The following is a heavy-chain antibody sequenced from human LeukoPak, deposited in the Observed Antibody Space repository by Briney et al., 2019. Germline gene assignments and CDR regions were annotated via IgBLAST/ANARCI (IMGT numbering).Heavy chain of an antibody. D-gene: IGHD3-16*02. CDR3: AKDRYDLGVFDY. CDR2: ISYDGSNK. CDR1: GFTFSSYG. Sequence: QAGRSLRFSCAASGFTFSSYGMHWVRQAPGKGLEWVAVISYDGSNKYYADSVKGRFTISRDNSKNTLYLQMNSLRAEDTAVYYCAKDRYDLGVFDYWGQGTLVTVSS. V-gene: IGHV3-30*18. J-gene: IGHJ4*02.